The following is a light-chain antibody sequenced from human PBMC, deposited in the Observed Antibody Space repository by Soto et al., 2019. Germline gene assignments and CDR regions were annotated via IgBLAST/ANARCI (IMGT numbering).Light chain of an antibody. V-gene: IGLV2-14*03. CDR1: SSDVGGYTY. J-gene: IGLJ2*01. CDR2: DVS. CDR3: SSYTSSSTVV. Sequence: QSALTQPASVSGSPGQSITISCTGTSSDVGGYTYVSWYQHHPGKAPQLMIYDVSNRPSGVSNRFSGSKSGNTASLTISGLQAEDEADYYCSSYTSSSTVVFGGGTKVTVL.